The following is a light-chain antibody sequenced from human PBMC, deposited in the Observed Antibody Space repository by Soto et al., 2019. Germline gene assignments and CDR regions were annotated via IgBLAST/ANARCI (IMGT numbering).Light chain of an antibody. J-gene: IGLJ1*01. CDR2: EVS. Sequence: QSVLAQPASVSGSPGQSITISCTGTSSDVGSYNYVSWYQQHPGKAPKLMIYEVSYRPSGVSNHFSGSKSGNTASLIISGLQADDEADYYCSSYSTTSTLVFGSGTKLTVL. CDR3: SSYSTTSTLV. CDR1: SSDVGSYNY. V-gene: IGLV2-14*01.